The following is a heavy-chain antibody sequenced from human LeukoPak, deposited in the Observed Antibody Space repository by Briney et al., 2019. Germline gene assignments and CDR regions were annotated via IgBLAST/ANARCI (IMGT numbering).Heavy chain of an antibody. J-gene: IGHJ4*02. CDR3: ASHQGPTPDGSGDY. CDR2: ISAYNGNT. V-gene: IGHV1-18*01. D-gene: IGHD3-10*01. Sequence: GASVKVSCKASGYTFTSYGVSWVRQAPGPGLEWMGWISAYNGNTNYAQKLQGRVTMTTDTSTSTAYMELRSLRSEDTAVYYCASHQGPTPDGSGDYWGQGTLVTVSS. CDR1: GYTFTSYG.